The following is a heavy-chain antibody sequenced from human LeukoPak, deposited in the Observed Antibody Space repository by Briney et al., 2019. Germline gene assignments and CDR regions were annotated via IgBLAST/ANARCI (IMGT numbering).Heavy chain of an antibody. CDR1: GFTFGDYA. CDR2: IRSKAYGGTT. J-gene: IGHJ4*02. CDR3: ASIAAAKDFDY. D-gene: IGHD6-13*01. V-gene: IGHV3-49*03. Sequence: GGSLRLSCTASGFTFGDYAMSWFRQAPGKGLEWVGFIRSKAYGGTTEYAASVKGRSTISRDNAKNSLYLQMNSLRAEDTAVYYCASIAAAKDFDYWGQGTLVTVSS.